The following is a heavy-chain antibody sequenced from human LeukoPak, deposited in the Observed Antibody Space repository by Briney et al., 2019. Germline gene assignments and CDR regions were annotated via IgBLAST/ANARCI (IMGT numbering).Heavy chain of an antibody. CDR3: ARVVDTHFDY. CDR1: GFTLGSYW. V-gene: IGHV3-74*01. J-gene: IGHJ4*02. CDR2: IKSDGSTT. D-gene: IGHD5-18*01. Sequence: AGSLRLSCAASGFTLGSYWMHWVRQAPGKGLVWVSRIKSDGSTTTYADSVKGRFTISRDNAKNTLYLQMNSLRAEDTAVYYCARVVDTHFDYWGQGTLVTVSS.